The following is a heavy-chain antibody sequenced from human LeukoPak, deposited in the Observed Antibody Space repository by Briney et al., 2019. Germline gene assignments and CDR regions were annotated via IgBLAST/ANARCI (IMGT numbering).Heavy chain of an antibody. Sequence: SETLSLTCTVSGGSISSYYWSWIRQPAGKGLEWIGRMYTSGSTNYNPSLKRRVTMSVDTSKNQFSLKLSSVTAADTAVYYCARGAPYYNFFYGMDVWGQGTTVTVSS. CDR1: GGSISSYY. D-gene: IGHD3-3*01. CDR2: MYTSGST. J-gene: IGHJ6*02. V-gene: IGHV4-4*07. CDR3: ARGAPYYNFFYGMDV.